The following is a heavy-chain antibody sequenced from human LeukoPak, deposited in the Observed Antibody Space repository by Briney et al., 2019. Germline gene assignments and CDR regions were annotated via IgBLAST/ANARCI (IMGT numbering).Heavy chain of an antibody. Sequence: GGSLRLSCAASVFTFDDYAMHWVGQAPGKGLEWVSGISWNSGSKGYADSVKGRFTISRDNAKNSLYLQMNSLRAEDTALYYCVKDTEIYFDYWGQGTLVTVSP. CDR2: ISWNSGSK. J-gene: IGHJ4*02. V-gene: IGHV3-9*01. CDR1: VFTFDDYA. CDR3: VKDTEIYFDY. D-gene: IGHD5-24*01.